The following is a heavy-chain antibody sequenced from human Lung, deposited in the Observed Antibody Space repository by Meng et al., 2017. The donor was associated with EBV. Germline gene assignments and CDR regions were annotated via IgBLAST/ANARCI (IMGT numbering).Heavy chain of an antibody. CDR1: GYTFTNYV. D-gene: IGHD1-26*01. V-gene: IGHV1-18*01. Sequence: LVQSGGEVKKHGAELKVSCKASGYTFTNYVITWVRQAPGQGLEWMGWISAYNGNTNYAQTIQGRVTMTTDTSTSKAYMELRSLRSDDTAVYYCARVEVGITSGDYWGQGTLITVSS. J-gene: IGHJ4*02. CDR3: ARVEVGITSGDY. CDR2: ISAYNGNT.